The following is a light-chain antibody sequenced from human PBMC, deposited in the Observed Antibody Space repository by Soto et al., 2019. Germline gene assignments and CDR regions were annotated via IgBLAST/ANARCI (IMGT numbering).Light chain of an antibody. V-gene: IGKV3-20*01. Sequence: ILLTQSPVTLSLSPGERATLSCRASQSVSSSYLAWYQQKPDQAPRLLIYGASSRATGIPDRFSGSGSGTDFTLTISRLEPEDFAVYYCQQYGSSPPITFGQGTRLEIK. CDR1: QSVSSSY. J-gene: IGKJ5*01. CDR2: GAS. CDR3: QQYGSSPPIT.